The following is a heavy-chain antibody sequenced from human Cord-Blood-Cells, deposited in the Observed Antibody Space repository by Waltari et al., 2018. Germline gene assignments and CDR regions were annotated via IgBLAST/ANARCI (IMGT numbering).Heavy chain of an antibody. CDR2: INPNSGGT. CDR1: GYTFTGYY. Sequence: QVQLVQSGAEVKKPGASVKVSCKASGYTFTGYYMHWVRQAPGQGLEWMGWINPNSGGTNYAQKFQGRVTMTRDTSISTAYMELSRLRSDDTAVYYCARDTTTPITGSRIFDYWGQGTLVTVSS. CDR3: ARDTTTPITGSRIFDY. J-gene: IGHJ4*02. D-gene: IGHD1-20*01. V-gene: IGHV1-2*02.